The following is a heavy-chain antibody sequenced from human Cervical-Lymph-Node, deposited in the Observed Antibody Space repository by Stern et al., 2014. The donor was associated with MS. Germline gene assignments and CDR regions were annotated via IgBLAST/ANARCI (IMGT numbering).Heavy chain of an antibody. CDR1: GFTFSSYA. D-gene: IGHD6-19*01. J-gene: IGHJ4*02. V-gene: IGHV3-30-3*01. CDR2: ISYDGSKK. CDR3: ARVVAVAGTSFDY. Sequence: MQLVESGGGVVQPGRSLRLSCAASGFTFSSYAMHWVRQAPGKGLEWMALISYDGSKKYYADSVKGRFTISRDKSQNTVYLHMNSLRAEDTAVYYCARVVAVAGTSFDYWGQGTAVTVSS.